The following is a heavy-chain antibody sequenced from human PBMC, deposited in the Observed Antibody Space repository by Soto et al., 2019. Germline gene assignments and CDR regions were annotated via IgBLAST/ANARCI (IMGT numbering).Heavy chain of an antibody. Sequence: KPSETLSLTCTVSGGSISSGGYYWSWIRQHPGKGLEWIGYIYYSGSTYYNPSLKSRVTISVDTSKNQFSLKLSSVTAADTAVYYCASGGYSYGPPFGMDVWGQGTTVTVS. CDR1: GGSISSGGYY. J-gene: IGHJ6*02. D-gene: IGHD5-18*01. CDR3: ASGGYSYGPPFGMDV. V-gene: IGHV4-31*03. CDR2: IYYSGST.